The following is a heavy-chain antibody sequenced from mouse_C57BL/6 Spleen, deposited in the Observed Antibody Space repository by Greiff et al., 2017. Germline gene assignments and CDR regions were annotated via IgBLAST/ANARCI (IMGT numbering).Heavy chain of an antibody. CDR1: GYTFTSYG. D-gene: IGHD1-1*01. J-gene: IGHJ1*03. Sequence: VQLQQSGAELARPGASVQLSCTASGYTFTSYGISWVKQRTGQGLEWIGEIYPRSGNTYYNEKFKGKATLTADKSSSTAYMELRSLTSEDSAVYFCARSPSPYGSSLRGYFDVWGTGTTVTVSS. CDR3: ARSPSPYGSSLRGYFDV. CDR2: IYPRSGNT. V-gene: IGHV1-81*01.